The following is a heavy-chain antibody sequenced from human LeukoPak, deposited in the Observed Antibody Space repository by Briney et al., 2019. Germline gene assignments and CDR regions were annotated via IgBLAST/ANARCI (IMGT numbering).Heavy chain of an antibody. J-gene: IGHJ4*02. Sequence: ASVKLSCKASGYTFTGYCMHWVRQAPGQGLEWMGWINPNSGDTNHAQNFQGRVTLTRDTSISTAYVELSSLRSDDSAVYYCAGEYCSGGSCRQGFDYWGQGTLVTVSS. V-gene: IGHV1-2*02. CDR3: AGEYCSGGSCRQGFDY. CDR2: INPNSGDT. CDR1: GYTFTGYC. D-gene: IGHD2-15*01.